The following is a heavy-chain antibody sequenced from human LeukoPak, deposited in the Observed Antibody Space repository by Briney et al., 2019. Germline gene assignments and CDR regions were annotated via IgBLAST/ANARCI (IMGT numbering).Heavy chain of an antibody. D-gene: IGHD5-18*01. CDR2: ISSSSSYI. J-gene: IGHJ4*02. CDR3: ARVGDTAMGLVIDY. V-gene: IGHV3-21*01. CDR1: GFTFSSYS. Sequence: PGGSLRLSCAASGFTFSSYSMNWVRQAPGKGLELVSSISSSSSYIYYADSVKGRFTISRDNAKNSLYLQMNSLRAEDTAVYYCARVGDTAMGLVIDYWGQGTLVTISS.